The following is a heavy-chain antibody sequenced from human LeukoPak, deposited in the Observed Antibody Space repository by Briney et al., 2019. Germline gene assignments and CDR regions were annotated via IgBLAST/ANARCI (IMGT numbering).Heavy chain of an antibody. CDR1: GGTFSSYA. D-gene: IGHD3-3*01. Sequence: SVKVSCKASGGTFSSYAISWVRQAPGQGLEWMGGIIPIFGTANYAQKFQGRVTITADESTSTAYMELSSLRSEDTAVYYCARNVAVLRFLEWLWGGWFDPWGQGTLVTVSS. J-gene: IGHJ5*02. V-gene: IGHV1-69*13. CDR2: IIPIFGTA. CDR3: ARNVAVLRFLEWLWGGWFDP.